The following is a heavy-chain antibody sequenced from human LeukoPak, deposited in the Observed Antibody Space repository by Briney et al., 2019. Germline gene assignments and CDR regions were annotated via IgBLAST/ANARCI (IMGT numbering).Heavy chain of an antibody. D-gene: IGHD1-14*01. CDR3: ARHPLKTGKGIDY. CDR2: IYYSGST. Sequence: PGGSLRLSCAASGFTFSSYAMSWVRQAPGKGLEWIGSIYYSGSTYYNPSLKSRVTISVDTSKNQFSLKLSSVTAADTAVYYCARHPLKTGKGIDYWGQGTLVTVSS. CDR1: GFTFSSYA. J-gene: IGHJ4*02. V-gene: IGHV4-39*01.